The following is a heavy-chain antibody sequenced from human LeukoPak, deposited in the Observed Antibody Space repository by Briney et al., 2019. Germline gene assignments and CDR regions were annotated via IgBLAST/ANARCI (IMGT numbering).Heavy chain of an antibody. J-gene: IGHJ4*02. CDR2: IWYDGSNK. Sequence: GGSLRLSCAASGFTFSSYGMHWVRQAPGKGLEWVAVIWYDGSNKYYADSVKGRFTISRDNAKNSLYLQMSSLRDEDTAVYYCAQKGGTDHWGQGILVTVSS. D-gene: IGHD2-15*01. V-gene: IGHV3-33*06. CDR3: AQKGGTDH. CDR1: GFTFSSYG.